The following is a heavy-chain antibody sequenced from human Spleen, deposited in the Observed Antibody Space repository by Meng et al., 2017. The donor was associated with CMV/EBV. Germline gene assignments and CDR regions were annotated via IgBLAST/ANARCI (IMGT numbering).Heavy chain of an antibody. CDR3: ARNPRLGYCSSTSCYPDY. CDR2: ISSSGSTI. J-gene: IGHJ4*02. V-gene: IGHV3-48*03. CDR1: GFTFSSYE. Sequence: GGSLRLSCAASGFTFSSYEMNWVRQAPEKGLEWVSYISSSGSTIYYADSVKCRFTIYRDNAKNSLYLQMNSLRAEDTAVYYCARNPRLGYCSSTSCYPDYWGQGTLVTVSS. D-gene: IGHD2-2*01.